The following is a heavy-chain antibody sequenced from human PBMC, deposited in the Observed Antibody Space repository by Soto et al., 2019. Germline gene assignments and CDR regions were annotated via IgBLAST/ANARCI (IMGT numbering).Heavy chain of an antibody. CDR3: ARSYGSGSYLLDY. Sequence: QVQLVESGGGVVQPGRSLRLSCAASGFTFSSYAMHWVRQAPGKGLEWVAVISYDGSNKYYADSVKGRFTISRDNSKNTLYLQMNSLRAEDTAVYYCARSYGSGSYLLDYWGQGTLVTVSP. CDR2: ISYDGSNK. CDR1: GFTFSSYA. J-gene: IGHJ4*02. D-gene: IGHD3-10*01. V-gene: IGHV3-30-3*01.